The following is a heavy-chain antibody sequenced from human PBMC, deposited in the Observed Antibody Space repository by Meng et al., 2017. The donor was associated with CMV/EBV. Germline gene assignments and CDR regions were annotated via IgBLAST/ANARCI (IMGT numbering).Heavy chain of an antibody. D-gene: IGHD1-20*01. CDR2: IIPILGIA. V-gene: IGHV1-69*10. CDR1: GGTFSSYA. Sequence: SVKVSCKASGGTFSSYAISWVRQAPGQGLEWMGGIIPILGIANYAQKFQGRVTITADKSTSTAYMELSSLRSEDTAVYYCARALRVKKYNSHPDVWGQGTTVTVS. CDR3: ARALRVKKYNSHPDV. J-gene: IGHJ6*02.